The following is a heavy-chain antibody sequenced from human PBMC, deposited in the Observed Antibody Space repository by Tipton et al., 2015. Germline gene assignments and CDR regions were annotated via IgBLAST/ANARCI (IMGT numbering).Heavy chain of an antibody. CDR1: GGSISSYS. CDR2: FEFTGST. V-gene: IGHV4-59*08. CDR3: ARATIFGFDP. J-gene: IGHJ5*02. Sequence: TLSLTCTVSGGSISSYSWSWVRQAPGKGLEWIGDFEFTGSTRYNPSLKSRVTMSVDTSKNQFSLMLRSVTAADTAVYYCARATIFGFDPWGQGTLVTDSS. D-gene: IGHD3-3*01.